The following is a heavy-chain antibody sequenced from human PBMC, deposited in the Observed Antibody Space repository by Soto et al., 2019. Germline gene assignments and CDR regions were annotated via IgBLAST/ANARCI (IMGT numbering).Heavy chain of an antibody. CDR2: IYYSGST. CDR3: ARGMGANSSSWYLYS. CDR1: GGSISSGGYY. Sequence: SETLSLTCTVSGGSISSGGYYWSWIRQHPGKGLEWIGYIYYSGSTYYNPSLKSRVTISVDTSKNQFSLKLSSVTAADTAVYYCARGMGANSSSWYLYSWGQGTLVTVSS. J-gene: IGHJ4*02. V-gene: IGHV4-31*03. D-gene: IGHD6-13*01.